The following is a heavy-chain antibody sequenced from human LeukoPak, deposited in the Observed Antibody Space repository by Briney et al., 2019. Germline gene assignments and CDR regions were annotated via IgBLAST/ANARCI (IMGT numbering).Heavy chain of an antibody. CDR1: GGTFSGSG. J-gene: IGHJ4*02. D-gene: IGHD3-22*01. Sequence: SVKVSCKASGGTFSGSGISWVRQSPGQGLEWMGGIIPIFGTSNYAQKFQGRVTITADESTSTAYMELTSLRSNDTAIYYCARDAAIFDSRGYYFLWWGQGTLVTVSS. CDR2: IIPIFGTS. CDR3: ARDAAIFDSRGYYFLW. V-gene: IGHV1-69*01.